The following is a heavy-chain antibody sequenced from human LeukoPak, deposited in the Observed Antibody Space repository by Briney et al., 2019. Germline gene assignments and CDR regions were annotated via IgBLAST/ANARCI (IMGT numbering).Heavy chain of an antibody. CDR1: GGSISNYY. V-gene: IGHV4-59*01. J-gene: IGHJ5*02. Sequence: SETLSLTCTVSGGSISNYYWSWIRLPPGKGLEWIGYIYYSGSTNYNPSLKSRVTISVDTSKNQFSLKLSSVTAADTAVYYCARGYSRWYWFDPWGQGTLVTVSS. D-gene: IGHD6-13*01. CDR3: ARGYSRWYWFDP. CDR2: IYYSGST.